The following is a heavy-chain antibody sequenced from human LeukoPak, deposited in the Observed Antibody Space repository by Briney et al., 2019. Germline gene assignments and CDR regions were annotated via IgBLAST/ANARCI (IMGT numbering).Heavy chain of an antibody. CDR3: AKDGPLLWFGPTDA. CDR2: VSSTGSGT. CDR1: GFTFSTYG. J-gene: IGHJ5*02. Sequence: GGSLSLACVASGFTFSTYGMSWVRQAPGKGLEWVAAVSSTGSGTYYPDSLKGRFIISRDNSQNTVFLQMNSLRPEDTAFYFCAKDGPLLWFGPTDAWGQGILVTVSS. D-gene: IGHD3-10*01. V-gene: IGHV3-23*01.